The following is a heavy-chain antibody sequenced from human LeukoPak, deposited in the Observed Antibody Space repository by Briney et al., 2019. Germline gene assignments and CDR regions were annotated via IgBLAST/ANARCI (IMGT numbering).Heavy chain of an antibody. V-gene: IGHV4-4*07. Sequence: SETLSLTCTVSGGSISSYYWSWIRQPAGKGLEWIGRIYTSGSTNYNPSLKSRVTISVDTSKNQFSLKLSSVTAADSAVYYCASDILTGYYNGGEVDYWGQGTLVTVSS. CDR1: GGSISSYY. CDR3: ASDILTGYYNGGEVDY. CDR2: IYTSGST. D-gene: IGHD3-9*01. J-gene: IGHJ4*02.